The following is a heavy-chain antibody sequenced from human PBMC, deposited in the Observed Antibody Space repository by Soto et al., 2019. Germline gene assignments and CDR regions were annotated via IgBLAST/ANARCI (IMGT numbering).Heavy chain of an antibody. J-gene: IGHJ4*02. CDR3: AKDAPYYYDSSGYYGPFDY. V-gene: IGHV1-2*02. D-gene: IGHD3-22*01. CDR2: INPNSGGT. CDR1: GYTFTGYY. Sequence: ASVKVSCKASGYTFTGYYMHWVRQAPGQGLEWMGWINPNSGGTNYAQKFQGRVTMTRDTSISTAYMELSRLRSEDTAMYYCAKDAPYYYDSSGYYGPFDYWGQGTLVTVSS.